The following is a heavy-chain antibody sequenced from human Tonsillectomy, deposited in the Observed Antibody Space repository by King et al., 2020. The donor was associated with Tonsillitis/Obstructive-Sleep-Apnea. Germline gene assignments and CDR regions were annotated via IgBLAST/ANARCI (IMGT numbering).Heavy chain of an antibody. CDR1: GGSVSSGSYY. V-gene: IGHV4-61*01. J-gene: IGHJ5*02. Sequence: VPLQESGPGLVKASETLSLTCTVSGGSVSSGSYYWSWIRQPPGKGLEWIGNIYYSGSTNYNPYLKSRVTISIDTSKNQFSLNLTSVTAADTAVYHCARGTYCSGGSCYRGWFDPWGQGTLVTVSS. CDR2: IYYSGST. CDR3: ARGTYCSGGSCYRGWFDP. D-gene: IGHD2-15*01.